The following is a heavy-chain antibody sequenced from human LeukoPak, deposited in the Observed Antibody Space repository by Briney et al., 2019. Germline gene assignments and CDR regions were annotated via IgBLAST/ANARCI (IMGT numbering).Heavy chain of an antibody. CDR1: GFTFSSYG. Sequence: GGSLRLSCAASGFTFSSYGMHWVPQAPGKGLEWVAVIRYDGSNKYYADSVKGRFTISRDNSKNTLYLQMNSLRAEDTAVYYCARDPSGSYGYWGQGTLVTVSS. D-gene: IGHD1-26*01. CDR3: ARDPSGSYGY. J-gene: IGHJ4*02. V-gene: IGHV3-33*01. CDR2: IRYDGSNK.